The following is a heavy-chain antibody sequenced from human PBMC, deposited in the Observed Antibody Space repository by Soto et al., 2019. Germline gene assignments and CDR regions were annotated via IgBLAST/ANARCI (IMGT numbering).Heavy chain of an antibody. CDR2: IKQDGSEK. Sequence: GGSLRLSCAASGFTFSNYGMSWVHQAPGKGLEWVANIKQDGSEKYYVDSVKGRFTISRDNAKNSLYLQMNSLRAEDTAVYYCARDFKSWGQGTLATVSS. CDR3: ARDFKS. V-gene: IGHV3-7*03. CDR1: GFTFSNYG. J-gene: IGHJ1*01.